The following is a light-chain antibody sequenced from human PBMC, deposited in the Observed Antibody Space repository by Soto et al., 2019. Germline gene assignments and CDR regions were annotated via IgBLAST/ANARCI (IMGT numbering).Light chain of an antibody. CDR3: SSYTSSSSLV. J-gene: IGLJ2*01. Sequence: QSVLTQPASVSGSPGQSITISCTGTSSDVGGYNYVSWYQQHPGKAPKLVIYGVTNRPSGVSNRFSGSKSGDTASLTISGLQAEDEADYYCSSYTSSSSLVFGGGTKVTVL. CDR1: SSDVGGYNY. CDR2: GVT. V-gene: IGLV2-14*01.